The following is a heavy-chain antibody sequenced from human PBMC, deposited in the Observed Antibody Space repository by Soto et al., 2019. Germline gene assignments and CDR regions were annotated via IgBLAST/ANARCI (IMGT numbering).Heavy chain of an antibody. D-gene: IGHD3-16*01. J-gene: IGHJ6*02. V-gene: IGHV4-4*07. CDR2: IDTSGTT. CDR3: ARGPRGYVYYHGMDV. CDR1: GGSISSYY. Sequence: TLSLTCTVSGGSISSYYCSWIRQAAGKGLEWIGRIDTSGTTNYNPSLRSRVTMSVDASKNQFSLNLSSVTAADTAVYFCARGPRGYVYYHGMDVWGQGTTVTVSS.